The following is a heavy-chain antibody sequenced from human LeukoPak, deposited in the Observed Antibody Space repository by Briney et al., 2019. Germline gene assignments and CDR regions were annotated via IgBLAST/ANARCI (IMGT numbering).Heavy chain of an antibody. V-gene: IGHV4-59*01. D-gene: IGHD1-26*01. CDR1: GGSFSGYY. CDR3: ARHSVTYYDFDY. Sequence: PSETLSLTCAVYGGSFSGYYWSWIRQPPGKGLEWIGYIYYSGSTNYNPSLKSRVTISVDTSKNQFSLKLTSVTAADTAVYYCARHSVTYYDFDYWGQGTLVTVSS. J-gene: IGHJ4*02. CDR2: IYYSGST.